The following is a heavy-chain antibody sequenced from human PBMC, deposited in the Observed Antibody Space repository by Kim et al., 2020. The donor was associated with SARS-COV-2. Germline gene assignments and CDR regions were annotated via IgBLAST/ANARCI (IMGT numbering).Heavy chain of an antibody. CDR3: VRQFLLDDWNFDL. CDR1: GFSFAFYW. J-gene: IGHJ2*01. CDR2: IYPGDSDM. D-gene: IGHD2-21*01. V-gene: IGHV5-51*01. Sequence: GESLKISCQTFGFSFAFYWIGWVRQMPGKGLEWIGIIYPGDSDMRYSPSFQGQVTISAYESINTAYLQWNSLKASDTAIYYCVRQFLLDDWNFDLWGRGTLVTVSS.